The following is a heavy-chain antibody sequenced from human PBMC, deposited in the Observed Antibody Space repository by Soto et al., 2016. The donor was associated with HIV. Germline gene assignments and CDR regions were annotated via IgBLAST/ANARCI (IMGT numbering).Heavy chain of an antibody. J-gene: IGHJ4*02. CDR1: NGSISSYY. V-gene: IGHV4-59*13. CDR3: ATTTAAVTPAHFDH. Sequence: VQLQESGPGLVKPSETLSLTCAVSNGSISSYYWSWIRQPPGKGLEWIGYLYYNGSANYNPSLRGRVTISVNKSKKQFSXKLTSVTAADTALYFCATTTAAVTPAHFDHWGQGSLVTVSS. CDR2: LYYNGSA. D-gene: IGHD6-13*01.